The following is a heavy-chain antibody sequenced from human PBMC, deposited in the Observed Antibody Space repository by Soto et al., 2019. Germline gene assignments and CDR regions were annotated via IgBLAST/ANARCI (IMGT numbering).Heavy chain of an antibody. Sequence: VGSLRLSCAASGFTFSSYAMSWVRQAPGKGLEWVSAISGSGGSTYYADSVKGRFTISRDNSKNTLYLQMNSLRAEDTAVYYCAKWELLGGYYFDYWGQGTLVTVSS. CDR1: GFTFSSYA. CDR3: AKWELLGGYYFDY. J-gene: IGHJ4*02. D-gene: IGHD1-26*01. V-gene: IGHV3-23*01. CDR2: ISGSGGST.